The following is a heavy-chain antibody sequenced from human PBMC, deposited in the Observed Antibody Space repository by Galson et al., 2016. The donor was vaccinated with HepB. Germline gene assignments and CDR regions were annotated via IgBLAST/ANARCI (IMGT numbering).Heavy chain of an antibody. CDR3: ARRTYLVDACDI. CDR1: GFSLNTSGMC. D-gene: IGHD1-1*01. CDR2: IDWDDDK. Sequence: PALVKPTQTLTLTCTFSGFSLNTSGMCVSWIRQPPGKALEWLALIDWDDDKYYNTSLKTRLTISKDTSKNQVVLTMTNMDPVDTATYYCARRTYLVDACDIWGQGTMVTVSS. V-gene: IGHV2-70*01. J-gene: IGHJ3*02.